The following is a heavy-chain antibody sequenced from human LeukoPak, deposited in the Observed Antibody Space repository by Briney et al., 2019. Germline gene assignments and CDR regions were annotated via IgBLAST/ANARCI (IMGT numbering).Heavy chain of an antibody. J-gene: IGHJ3*02. CDR3: ARVGYYDDSGLEAFDI. CDR2: IGTAGDT. D-gene: IGHD3-22*01. V-gene: IGHV3-13*01. CDR1: GFTFSSYD. Sequence: GGSLRLSCAASGFTFSSYDMHWVRQATGKGLEWVSAIGTAGDTYYPGSVKGRFTISRENAKNSLYLQMNSLRAGDTAVYYCARVGYYDDSGLEAFDIWGRGTMVTVSP.